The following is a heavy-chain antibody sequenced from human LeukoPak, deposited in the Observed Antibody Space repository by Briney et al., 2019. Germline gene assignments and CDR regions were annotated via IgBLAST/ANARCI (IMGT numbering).Heavy chain of an antibody. Sequence: GGSLRLSCAASGFTFSSYWMSWVRQAPGKGLEWVAKIKQDGSVKDYVDSVKGRFAISRDNAKNSLDLQMNSLRAEDTAVYYCARDFWGYADYWGQGTLVTVSS. D-gene: IGHD3-16*01. CDR1: GFTFSSYW. CDR2: IKQDGSVK. V-gene: IGHV3-7*01. CDR3: ARDFWGYADY. J-gene: IGHJ4*02.